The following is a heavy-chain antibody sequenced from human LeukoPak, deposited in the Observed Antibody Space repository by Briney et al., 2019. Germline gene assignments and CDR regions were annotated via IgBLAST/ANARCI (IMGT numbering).Heavy chain of an antibody. V-gene: IGHV3-7*01. Sequence: GGSLRLSCAASGFTFSSYWMSWVHQAPGKGLEWVANIKEDGSEKYYVDSVKGRFTISRDNAKNSLYLQMNSLRAEDTAVYYCARDGSRYSSGWYVRGNFDYWGQGTLVTVSS. CDR1: GFTFSSYW. CDR3: ARDGSRYSSGWYVRGNFDY. CDR2: IKEDGSEK. J-gene: IGHJ4*02. D-gene: IGHD6-19*01.